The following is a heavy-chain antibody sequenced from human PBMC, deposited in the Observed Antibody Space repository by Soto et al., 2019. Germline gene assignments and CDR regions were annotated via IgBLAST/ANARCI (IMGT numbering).Heavy chain of an antibody. CDR1: GYTFTSYD. D-gene: IGHD2-2*02. Sequence: ASVKVSCKASGYTFTSYDINWVRQATGQGLEWMGWMNPNSGNTGYAQKFQGRVTMTRNTSISTAYMELSSLRSEDTAVYYCARAVDCSSTSCYSWLDPWGQGTLATVSS. V-gene: IGHV1-8*01. J-gene: IGHJ5*02. CDR2: MNPNSGNT. CDR3: ARAVDCSSTSCYSWLDP.